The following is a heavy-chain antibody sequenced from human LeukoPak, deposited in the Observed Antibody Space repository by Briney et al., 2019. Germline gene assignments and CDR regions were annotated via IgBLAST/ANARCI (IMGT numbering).Heavy chain of an antibody. CDR1: GFTFSSYA. CDR3: AKQDWMGFDY. Sequence: GGSLRLSCAASGFTFSSYAMSWVRQAPGKGLGWVSTISDSGGNTYYADSVKGRFTISRDNSKNTLYLQMNSLRAEDTAVYYCAKQDWMGFDYWGQGTLVTVSS. V-gene: IGHV3-23*01. D-gene: IGHD3/OR15-3a*01. J-gene: IGHJ4*02. CDR2: ISDSGGNT.